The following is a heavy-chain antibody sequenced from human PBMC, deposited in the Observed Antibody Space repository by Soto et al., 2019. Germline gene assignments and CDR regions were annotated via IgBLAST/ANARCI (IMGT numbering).Heavy chain of an antibody. D-gene: IGHD2-21*01. CDR1: GVSIHNSHSF. V-gene: IGHV4-39*01. CDR2: VYHNGGA. Sequence: QVHLQESGPGLVKPSETLSLTCTVSGVSIHNSHSFWAWIRQPPGKGLQFIASVYHNGGAHYNSSLKRRFTISVETANNQVSLRMRSLTAADTAFYYCGRVVEGATRHTDPDSWGQGILVTVS. CDR3: GRVVEGATRHTDPDS. J-gene: IGHJ5*01.